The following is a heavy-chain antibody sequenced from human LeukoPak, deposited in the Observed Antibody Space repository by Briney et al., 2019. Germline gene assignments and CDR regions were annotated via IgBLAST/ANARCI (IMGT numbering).Heavy chain of an antibody. CDR3: AREGYYDRSGYREY. V-gene: IGHV4-61*02. Sequence: SQTLSLTCTVSGVSISSGIYYWVWIRQPAGKGLEWIGRIYTTGSTNYNPSFKIRVTISVDTSKTQFSLKLSSVTAADTAVYYCAREGYYDRSGYREYWGQGTLVTVSS. CDR2: IYTTGST. CDR1: GVSISSGIYY. J-gene: IGHJ4*02. D-gene: IGHD3-22*01.